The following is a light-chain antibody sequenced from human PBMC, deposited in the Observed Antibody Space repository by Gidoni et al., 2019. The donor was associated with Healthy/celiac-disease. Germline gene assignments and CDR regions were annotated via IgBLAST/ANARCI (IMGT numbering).Light chain of an antibody. CDR3: SSYTSSSTYV. CDR2: EVS. CDR1: SSDVGGYNY. J-gene: IGLJ1*01. V-gene: IGLV2-14*01. Sequence: QSALTQPASVSGSPGQSFTISWTGTSSDVGGYNYVSWYQQHPGKAPKLMIYEVSNRPSGVSHRFSGSKSGNTASLTISGLQAEDEADYYCSSYTSSSTYVFGTGTKVTVL.